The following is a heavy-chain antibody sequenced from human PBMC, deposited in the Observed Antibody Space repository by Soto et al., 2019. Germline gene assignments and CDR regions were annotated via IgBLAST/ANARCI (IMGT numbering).Heavy chain of an antibody. CDR1: GFTFSNAW. V-gene: IGHV3-15*01. D-gene: IGHD5-18*01. CDR2: IKSKTDGGTT. Sequence: GGSLRLSCAASGFTFSNAWMNWVRQAPGKGLEWVGRIKSKTDGGTTDYAAPVKGRFTISRDDSKNTLYLQMNSLKTEDTAVYYCTTVQRGYSYGYFDYWGQGTLVTVSS. CDR3: TTVQRGYSYGYFDY. J-gene: IGHJ4*02.